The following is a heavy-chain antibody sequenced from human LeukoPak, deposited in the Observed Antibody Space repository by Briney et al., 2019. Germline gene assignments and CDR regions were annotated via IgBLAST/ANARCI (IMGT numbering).Heavy chain of an antibody. J-gene: IGHJ4*02. Sequence: PGGSLRLSCAASGFTFRSYWMHWVRQAPGKGLVWVSRIETDGSSTSYADSVKGRFTISRDNAENTLYLQMNSLRAEDTAVCYCARDPSAVAGFFDSWGQGTLVTASS. V-gene: IGHV3-74*01. CDR3: ARDPSAVAGFFDS. CDR2: IETDGSST. D-gene: IGHD6-19*01. CDR1: GFTFRSYW.